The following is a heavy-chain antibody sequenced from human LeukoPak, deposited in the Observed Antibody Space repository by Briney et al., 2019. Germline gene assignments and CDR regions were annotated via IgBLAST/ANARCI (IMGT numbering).Heavy chain of an antibody. J-gene: IGHJ3*02. Sequence: PSGTLTLTCAVSGGSISSSNWWSWVRQPPGEGLEWIGEIYHSGSTNYNPSLKSRVTISVDKSKNQFSLKLSSVTAADTAVYYCARDTGDSSAFDIWGQGTMVTVSS. CDR1: GGSISSSNW. CDR3: ARDTGDSSAFDI. CDR2: IYHSGST. V-gene: IGHV4-4*02. D-gene: IGHD6-13*01.